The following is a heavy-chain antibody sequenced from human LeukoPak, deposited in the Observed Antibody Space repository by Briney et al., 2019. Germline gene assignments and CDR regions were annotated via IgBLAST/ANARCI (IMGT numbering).Heavy chain of an antibody. D-gene: IGHD6-19*01. J-gene: IGHJ4*02. CDR2: TSDSGGHT. V-gene: IGHV4-59*01. Sequence: SETLSLTCTVSGGSIRNYYWNWIRQPPGKGLEWIGYTSDSGGHTDYKPSLKSRVTISVDTSKNQFSLKLTSATAADTAVYYCARWHSRGRYFDYWGQGALVTVSS. CDR3: ARWHSRGRYFDY. CDR1: GGSIRNYY.